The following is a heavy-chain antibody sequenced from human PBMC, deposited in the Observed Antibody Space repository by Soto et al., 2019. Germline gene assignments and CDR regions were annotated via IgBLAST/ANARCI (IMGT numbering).Heavy chain of an antibody. Sequence: GGSLRLSCAASGFTFSSSAMSWVRQAQGKGLEWVSAISGSGGSTYYADSVKGRFTISRDNSKNTLYLQMNSLRAEDTAVYYCAKSAEDIVVVVAAALGFGYYYYGMDVWGQGTTVTVSS. CDR2: ISGSGGST. J-gene: IGHJ6*02. V-gene: IGHV3-23*01. CDR1: GFTFSSSA. CDR3: AKSAEDIVVVVAAALGFGYYYYGMDV. D-gene: IGHD2-15*01.